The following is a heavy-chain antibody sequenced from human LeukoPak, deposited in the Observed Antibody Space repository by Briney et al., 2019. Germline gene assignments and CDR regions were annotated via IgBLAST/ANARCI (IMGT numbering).Heavy chain of an antibody. Sequence: SETLSLTCAVYGGSFSGYYWSWIRQPPGKGLEWIGEINHSGSTNYNPSLKSRVTISVDTSKNQFSLKLSSVTAADTAVYYCARCKWLELDVGGQGPLATVSA. CDR2: INHSGST. J-gene: IGHJ4*02. V-gene: IGHV4-34*01. CDR1: GGSFSGYY. D-gene: IGHD5-24*01. CDR3: ARCKWLELDV.